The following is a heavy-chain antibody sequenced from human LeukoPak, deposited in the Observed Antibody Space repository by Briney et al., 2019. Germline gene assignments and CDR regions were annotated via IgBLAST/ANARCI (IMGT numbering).Heavy chain of an antibody. CDR2: IYYSGST. V-gene: IGHV4-30-4*08. J-gene: IGHJ5*02. Sequence: SETLSLTCTVSGGSISSGDYYWSWIRQPPGKGLEWIGYIYYSGSTYYNPSLKSRVTISVDTSKNQFSLKLSFVTAADTAVYYCAGEVGTYYDFWSGSRNWFDPWGQGTLVTVSS. D-gene: IGHD3-3*01. CDR1: GGSISSGDYY. CDR3: AGEVGTYYDFWSGSRNWFDP.